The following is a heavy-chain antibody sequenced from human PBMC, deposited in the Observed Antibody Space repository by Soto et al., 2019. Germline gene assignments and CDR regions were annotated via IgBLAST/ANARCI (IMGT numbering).Heavy chain of an antibody. CDR2: INAGNGNT. CDR1: GYTFTGYA. CDR3: AGGRDTVVRGVMNWFDP. D-gene: IGHD3-10*01. V-gene: IGHV1-3*01. Sequence: ASVKVSCKASGYTFTGYAMHWVRQAPGQRLEWMGWINAGNGNTKYSQKFQGRVTITRDTSAGAAYMELSSLSSEDTAVYYCAGGRDTVVRGVMNWFDPWGQGTLVTVSS. J-gene: IGHJ5*02.